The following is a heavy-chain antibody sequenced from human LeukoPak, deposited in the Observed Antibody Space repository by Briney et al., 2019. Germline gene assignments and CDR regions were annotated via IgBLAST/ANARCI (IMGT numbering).Heavy chain of an antibody. J-gene: IGHJ4*02. CDR2: ISYDESNK. V-gene: IGHV3-30-3*01. CDR3: ARLGSSGCFDY. CDR1: GFTFNTYT. D-gene: IGHD6-19*01. Sequence: EGSLRLSCAASGFTFNTYTIHWVRQAPGKGLEWVAVISYDESNKYYADSVKGRFTISRDNSKNTLYLQMNSLRAEDTAVYYCARLGSSGCFDYWGQGTLVTVSS.